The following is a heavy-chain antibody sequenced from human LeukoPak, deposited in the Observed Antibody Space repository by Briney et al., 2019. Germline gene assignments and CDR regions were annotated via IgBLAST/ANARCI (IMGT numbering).Heavy chain of an antibody. J-gene: IGHJ4*02. D-gene: IGHD2-15*01. CDR2: IHYSGNT. Sequence: SETLSLTCSVSGDSIRSFYWSWIRQPPGKGLEWIGYIHYSGNTNYNPSLKSRITMSVDTSKNQFSLRLNSVTAADTAVYYCARIHRYCSGGACYVLDNWGQGTLVAVSS. V-gene: IGHV4-59*13. CDR3: ARIHRYCSGGACYVLDN. CDR1: GDSIRSFY.